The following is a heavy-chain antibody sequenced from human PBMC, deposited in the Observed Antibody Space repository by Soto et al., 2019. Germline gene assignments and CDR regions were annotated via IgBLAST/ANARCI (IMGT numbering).Heavy chain of an antibody. CDR3: ARDHIGGASWFDP. CDR1: GGSISSGGYS. V-gene: IGHV4-30-2*01. J-gene: IGHJ5*02. Sequence: SETLSLTCAVSGGSISSGGYSWSWIRRPPGKGLEWIGYIYHSGSTYYSPSLKSRVTISVDRSKNQFSLKLSSVTAADTAVYYCARDHIGGASWFDPWGQGTLVTVSS. CDR2: IYHSGST. D-gene: IGHD3-16*01.